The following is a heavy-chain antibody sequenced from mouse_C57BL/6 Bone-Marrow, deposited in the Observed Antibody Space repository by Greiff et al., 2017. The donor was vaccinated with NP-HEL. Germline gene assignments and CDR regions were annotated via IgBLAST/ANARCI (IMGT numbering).Heavy chain of an antibody. CDR2: INPNNGGT. Sequence: QVQLKQSGAELARPGASVKLSCKAPGYTFTSYGISWVKQRTGQGLEWIGDINPNNGGTSYNQKFKGKATLTVDKSSSTAYMELRSLTSEDSAVYYCAGGDYDYFDYWGQGTTLTVSS. V-gene: IGHV1-81*01. CDR1: GYTFTSYG. CDR3: AGGDYDYFDY. J-gene: IGHJ2*01. D-gene: IGHD2-4*01.